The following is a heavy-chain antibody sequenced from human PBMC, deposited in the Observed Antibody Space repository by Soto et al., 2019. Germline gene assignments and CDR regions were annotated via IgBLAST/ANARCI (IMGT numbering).Heavy chain of an antibody. CDR2: INAGNGNT. CDR1: GYSFTSYA. D-gene: IGHD2-2*01. V-gene: IGHV1-3*01. J-gene: IGHJ6*02. Sequence: ASVKVSCKASGYSFTSYAIYWVRQAPGQRLEWMGWINAGNGNTKYSQKLRGRVTFTGDTSASTAHMELSSLRSEDTAVYFCARGVESIVVVLDVFGYYGMDVWGQGTTVTVSS. CDR3: ARGVESIVVVLDVFGYYGMDV.